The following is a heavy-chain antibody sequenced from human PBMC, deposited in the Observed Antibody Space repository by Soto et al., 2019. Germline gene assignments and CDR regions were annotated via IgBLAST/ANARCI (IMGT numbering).Heavy chain of an antibody. D-gene: IGHD5-12*01. CDR1: GYTFSSYD. CDR3: ESALLSHSYERGCEGTWLHGMGD. Sequence: SVKVSCKASGYTFSSYDINWVRQAPGQGLEWMGGIIPISWTTNYAQIFQGRVSIFAETSTSTDHMEVTRLRSEDTAVCDCESALLSHSYERGCEGTWLHGMGDWGQGAKVT. V-gene: IGHV1-69*06. CDR2: IIPISWTT. J-gene: IGHJ6*02.